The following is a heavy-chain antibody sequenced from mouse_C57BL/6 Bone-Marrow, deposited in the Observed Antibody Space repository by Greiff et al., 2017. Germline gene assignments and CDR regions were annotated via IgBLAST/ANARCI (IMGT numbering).Heavy chain of an antibody. J-gene: IGHJ1*03. V-gene: IGHV3-6*01. Sequence: EVKLVESGPGLVKPSQSLSLTCSVTGYSITSGYYWNWIRQFPGNKLEWMGYISYDGSNNYNPSLKNRISITRDTSKNQFFLKLNSVTTEDTATYYCARDGSSSWYFDVWGTGTTVTVSS. CDR3: ARDGSSSWYFDV. CDR2: ISYDGSN. CDR1: GYSITSGYY. D-gene: IGHD1-1*01.